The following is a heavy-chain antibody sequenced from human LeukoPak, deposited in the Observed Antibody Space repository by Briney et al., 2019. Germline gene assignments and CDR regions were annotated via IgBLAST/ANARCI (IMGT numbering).Heavy chain of an antibody. CDR3: ARGGILGGFDY. D-gene: IGHD3-9*01. J-gene: IGHJ4*02. CDR2: ISSSGNTI. V-gene: IGHV3-48*01. CDR1: GFTFSTYS. Sequence: PGGSLRLSCAASGFTFSTYSMNWVRQAPGKGLEWVSYISSSGNTIYYADSVKGRFTISRDNAKNSLYLQMNSLRAEDTAVYYCARGGILGGFDYWGQGTLVTVSS.